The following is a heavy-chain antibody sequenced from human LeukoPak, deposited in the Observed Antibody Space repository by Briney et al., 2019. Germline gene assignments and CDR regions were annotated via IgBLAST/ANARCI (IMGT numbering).Heavy chain of an antibody. Sequence: PGGSLRLSCAASGITFSSYGMHWVRQAPGKGQEWVAFIRYDGSHKYYADSVKGRFTISRDNSKNTLYLQMNSLRAEDTAVYYCAKDTGSGYSSGRYGGPFLGYMDVWGKGTKVTVSS. CDR1: GITFSSYG. V-gene: IGHV3-30*02. J-gene: IGHJ6*03. CDR3: AKDTGSGYSSGRYGGPFLGYMDV. D-gene: IGHD6-19*01. CDR2: IRYDGSHK.